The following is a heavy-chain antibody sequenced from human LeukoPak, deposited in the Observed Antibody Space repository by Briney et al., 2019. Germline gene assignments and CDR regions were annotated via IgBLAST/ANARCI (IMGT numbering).Heavy chain of an antibody. V-gene: IGHV1-18*01. CDR3: ARDIYTAYDSSGYYSGY. D-gene: IGHD3-22*01. Sequence: VSVKVSCKASGYTFTSYGISWVRQAPGQGLEWMGWISAYNGNTNYAQKLQGRVTMTTDTSTSTAYMELRSLRSDGTAVYYCARDIYTAYDSSGYYSGYWGQGTLVTVSS. J-gene: IGHJ4*02. CDR1: GYTFTSYG. CDR2: ISAYNGNT.